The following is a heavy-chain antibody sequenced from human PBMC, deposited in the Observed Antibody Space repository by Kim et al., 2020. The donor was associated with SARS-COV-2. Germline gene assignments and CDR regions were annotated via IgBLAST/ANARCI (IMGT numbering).Heavy chain of an antibody. CDR1: GYTFTGYA. V-gene: IGHV7-4-1*02. CDR3: ARGHYYDSVGYYSLGS. Sequence: ASVKVSCKASGYTFTGYAINWVRQAPGQGLEWMGWINTNSGSPTYARRFTGRVALSLDTSISTAYLQVSSLKPEDTAVYYCARGHYYDSVGYYSLGSLGQ. CDR2: INTNSGSP. D-gene: IGHD3-10*01. J-gene: IGHJ5*02.